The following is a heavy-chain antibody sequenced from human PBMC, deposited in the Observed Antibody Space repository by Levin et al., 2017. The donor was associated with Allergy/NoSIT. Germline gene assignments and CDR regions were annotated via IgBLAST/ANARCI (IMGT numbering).Heavy chain of an antibody. V-gene: IGHV3-15*01. CDR3: TTDPTVTKMFSFDAFDI. CDR1: GFTFSNAW. J-gene: IGHJ3*02. CDR2: IKSKTDGGTT. D-gene: IGHD4-17*01. Sequence: PGESLKISCAASGFTFSNAWMSWVRQAPGKGLEWVGRIKSKTDGGTTDYAAPVKGRFTISRDDSKNTLYLQMNSLKTEDTAVYYCTTDPTVTKMFSFDAFDIWGQGTMVTVSS.